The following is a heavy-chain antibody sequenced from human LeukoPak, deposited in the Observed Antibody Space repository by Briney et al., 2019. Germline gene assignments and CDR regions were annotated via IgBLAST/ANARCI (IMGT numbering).Heavy chain of an antibody. J-gene: IGHJ4*02. CDR3: AKPGSRFDY. CDR2: ISDSGGTT. CDR1: GFTFSTFT. D-gene: IGHD6-6*01. Sequence: GGSLRLSCAASGFTFSTFTMSWVRQAPGKGLEWVSAISDSGGTTYYADSVRGRFTISRDNSKNTLYLQINSLRGEDTAAYYCAKPGSRFDYWGQGTLVTVSS. V-gene: IGHV3-23*01.